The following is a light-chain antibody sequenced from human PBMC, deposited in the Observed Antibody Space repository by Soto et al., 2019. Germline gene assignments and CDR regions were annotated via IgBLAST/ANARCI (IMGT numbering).Light chain of an antibody. CDR1: SSNIGAGYG. CDR3: QSYDSSLNGVV. J-gene: IGLJ2*01. Sequence: QPVLTQPPSVSGAPGQRVTISCTGSSSNIGAGYGVHWYQQLPGTAPKLLIYGNSNRPSGVPDRFSGSKSGTSASLAITGLQAEDEADYYCQSYDSSLNGVVFGGGTQLTVL. CDR2: GNS. V-gene: IGLV1-40*01.